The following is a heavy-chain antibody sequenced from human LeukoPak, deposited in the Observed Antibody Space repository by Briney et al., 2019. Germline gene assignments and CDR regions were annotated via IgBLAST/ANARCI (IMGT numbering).Heavy chain of an antibody. V-gene: IGHV4-4*07. Sequence: SETLSLTCTVSGGSINNYYWRWIRQPAGKGLEWIGRIYTRGSTNYNPSLKSRVTMSVDTSKNQFSLKLSSVTAADTAVYYCARGRYCSADICSGGDAFDIWGQGTMVSVSS. CDR1: GGSINNYY. CDR3: ARGRYCSADICSGGDAFDI. CDR2: IYTRGST. D-gene: IGHD2-15*01. J-gene: IGHJ3*02.